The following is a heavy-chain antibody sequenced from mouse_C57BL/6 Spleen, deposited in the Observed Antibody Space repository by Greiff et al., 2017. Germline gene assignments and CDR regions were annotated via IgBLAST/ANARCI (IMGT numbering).Heavy chain of an antibody. Sequence: QVQLKESGPELVKPGASVKISCKASGYAFSSSWMNWVKQRPGKGLEWIGRIYPGDGDTNYNGKFKGKATLTADKSSSTAYMQLSSLTSEDSAVYFCARYRYGSSYDWYFDVWGTGTTVTVSS. D-gene: IGHD1-1*01. CDR2: IYPGDGDT. CDR1: GYAFSSSW. CDR3: ARYRYGSSYDWYFDV. V-gene: IGHV1-82*01. J-gene: IGHJ1*03.